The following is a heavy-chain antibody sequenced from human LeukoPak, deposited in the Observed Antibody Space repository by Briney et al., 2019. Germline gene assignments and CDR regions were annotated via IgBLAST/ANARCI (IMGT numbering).Heavy chain of an antibody. CDR2: INWNGGST. Sequence: GGSLRLSCAASGFTFDDHGMSWVRQASRRRLQGVSGINWNGGSTGYADSVKGRFTISRDNAKNSLYLQMNSLRAEDTALYYCAGGDRSGWYFDYWGQGTLVTVSS. J-gene: IGHJ4*02. CDR1: GFTFDDHG. D-gene: IGHD6-19*01. V-gene: IGHV3-20*04. CDR3: AGGDRSGWYFDY.